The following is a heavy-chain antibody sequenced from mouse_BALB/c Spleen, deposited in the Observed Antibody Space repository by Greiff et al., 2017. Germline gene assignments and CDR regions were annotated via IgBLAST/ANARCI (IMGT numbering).Heavy chain of an antibody. D-gene: IGHD1-2*01. Sequence: QVQLKESGAELMKPGASVKISCKATGYTFSSYWIEWVKQRPGHGLEWIGEILPGSGSTNYNEKFKGKATFTADTSSNTAYMQLSSLTSEDSAVYYCARDYGYVAWFAYWGQGTLVTVSA. V-gene: IGHV1-9*01. J-gene: IGHJ3*01. CDR3: ARDYGYVAWFAY. CDR1: GYTFSSYW. CDR2: ILPGSGST.